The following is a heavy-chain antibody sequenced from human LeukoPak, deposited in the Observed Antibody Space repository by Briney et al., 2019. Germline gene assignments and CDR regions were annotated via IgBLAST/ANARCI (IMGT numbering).Heavy chain of an antibody. J-gene: IGHJ4*02. Sequence: GGSLRLSRAASGFTFSSSAMSWVRQAPGKGLEWVSAISNNGGYTYYADSVKGRFTISKDNAKNTVYLQMNSLRAEDTAVYYCVSFYETYWGRGTLVTVSS. CDR1: GFTFSSSA. D-gene: IGHD2/OR15-2a*01. V-gene: IGHV3-23*01. CDR2: ISNNGGYT. CDR3: VSFYETY.